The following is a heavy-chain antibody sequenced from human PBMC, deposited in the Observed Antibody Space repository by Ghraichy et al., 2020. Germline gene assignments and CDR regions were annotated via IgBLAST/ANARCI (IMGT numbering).Heavy chain of an antibody. D-gene: IGHD4-23*01. CDR3: ARNLDKRGPADGGIYYLDP. J-gene: IGHJ1*01. CDR2: ISPSSSYI. V-gene: IGHV3-21*01. CDR1: GFTFSSYS. Sequence: GGSLRLSCAASGFTFSSYSINWVRQAPGEGLEWVSSISPSSSYIYYADAVKGRFTVSRDNAKNTLYRQMNSLRARDTAVYYCARNLDKRGPADGGIYYLDPWGQAARVTVPS.